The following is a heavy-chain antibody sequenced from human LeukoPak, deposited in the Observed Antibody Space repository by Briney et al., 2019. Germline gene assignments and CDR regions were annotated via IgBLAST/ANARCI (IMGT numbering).Heavy chain of an antibody. V-gene: IGHV1-18*01. J-gene: IGHJ4*02. CDR3: ARGGAYYYDSSGRGDW. D-gene: IGHD3-22*01. CDR1: GYTFTSYG. Sequence: ASVKVSCKASGYTFTSYGISWVRQAPGQGLEWMGWISAYNGNTNYAQKFQGRVTMTRDTSINTAYMELSRLRSDDTAVYYCARGGAYYYDSSGRGDWWGQGTLVTVSS. CDR2: ISAYNGNT.